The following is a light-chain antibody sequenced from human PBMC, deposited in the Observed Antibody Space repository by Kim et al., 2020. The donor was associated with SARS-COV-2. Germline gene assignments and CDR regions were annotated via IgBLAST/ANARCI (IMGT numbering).Light chain of an antibody. J-gene: IGLJ3*02. CDR2: NKN. V-gene: IGLV3-19*01. Sequence: SSELTQYPAVSVALGQTVRITCQGHSLRNYYASWYQQKPGQAPILVIYNKNNRPSGIPDRFSGSSPVDTASLTITGAQAEDEADYYCKSRDTSGKVWVFG. CDR3: KSRDTSGKVWV. CDR1: SLRNYY.